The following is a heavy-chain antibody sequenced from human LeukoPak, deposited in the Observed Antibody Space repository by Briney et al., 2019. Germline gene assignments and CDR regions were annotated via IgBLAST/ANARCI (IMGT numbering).Heavy chain of an antibody. D-gene: IGHD6-19*01. V-gene: IGHV4-34*01. J-gene: IGHJ4*02. CDR3: ARGQVAAPPY. CDR1: GGSFSGYY. Sequence: SETLSLTCAVYGGSFSGYYWSWIRQPPGKGLEWIGEINHSGSTNYNPSLKSRVTISVDTSKNQFSLKLSSVTAADTAVYYCARGQVAAPPYWGQGTLVTVFS. CDR2: INHSGST.